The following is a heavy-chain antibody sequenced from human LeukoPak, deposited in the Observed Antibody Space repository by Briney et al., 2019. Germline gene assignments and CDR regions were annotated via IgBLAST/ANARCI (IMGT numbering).Heavy chain of an antibody. D-gene: IGHD1-1*01. CDR2: ISSNSKYT. CDR1: GFMFSDYF. Sequence: GGSLRLSCAASGFMFSDYFMSWIRQAPGKELEWISYISSNSKYTKYADSVKGRFTISRDNAKKSLYLQMNSLRAEDTAVYYCTRAPPPIQLERPGTYDYWGQGTLVTVSS. J-gene: IGHJ4*02. CDR3: TRAPPPIQLERPGTYDY. V-gene: IGHV3-11*06.